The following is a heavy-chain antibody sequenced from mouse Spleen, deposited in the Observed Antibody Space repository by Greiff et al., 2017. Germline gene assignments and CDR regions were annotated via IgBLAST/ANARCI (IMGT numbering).Heavy chain of an antibody. CDR3: ARWRKSPYSSMDY. Sequence: EVQLQESGPELVKPGASVKISCKASGYSFTDYNMNWVKQSTGQSLEWIGVINPNYGTTSYNQKFKGKATLTVDQSSSTAYMQLNSLTSEDSAVYYCARWRKSPYSSMDYWGQGTSVTVSS. D-gene: IGHD1-1*01. J-gene: IGHJ4*01. CDR1: GYSFTDYN. V-gene: IGHV1-39*01. CDR2: INPNYGTT.